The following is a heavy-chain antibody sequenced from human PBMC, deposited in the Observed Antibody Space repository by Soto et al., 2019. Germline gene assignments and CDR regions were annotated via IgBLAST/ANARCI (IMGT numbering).Heavy chain of an antibody. CDR1: GFTFSTFG. CDR2: ISHDGKNE. J-gene: IGHJ6*02. V-gene: IGHV3-30*18. Sequence: PGGSLRLSCTAFGFTFSTFGMHWVRQAPGKGLEWVALISHDGKNEFYADSVKGRFTISRDNSDNTLYLQMNSLRVEDTALYYCAKVIIASSGPYYYYHGINVWGQGTTVTVSS. CDR3: AKVIIASSGPYYYYHGINV. D-gene: IGHD3-22*01.